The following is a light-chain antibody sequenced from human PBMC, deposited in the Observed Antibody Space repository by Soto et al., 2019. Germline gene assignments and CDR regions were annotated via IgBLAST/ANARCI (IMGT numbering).Light chain of an antibody. Sequence: QSALTQPRSVSGSPGQSVTVSCTGTSSDAGAYNYVSWYQQHPGKTPKLIIYDVSKRPSGVPDRFSGSKSGDTASLTISGLQAEDDADYYCCSYAGRSTHVVFGGGTKLTVL. J-gene: IGLJ2*01. CDR1: SSDAGAYNY. CDR3: CSYAGRSTHVV. V-gene: IGLV2-11*01. CDR2: DVS.